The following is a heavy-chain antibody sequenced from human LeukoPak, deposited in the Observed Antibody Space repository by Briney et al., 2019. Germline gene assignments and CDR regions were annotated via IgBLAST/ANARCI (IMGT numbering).Heavy chain of an antibody. Sequence: GGSLRLSCAASGITFRSYGMHWVRQAPGKGLEWVAVISYDGSHKYYADSVKGRFSISRDNSKNTLYLQMNSLRADGTAVYYCAKGARGDTVTSIVGLNWFDPWGQGTLVTVPS. CDR3: AKGARGDTVTSIVGLNWFDP. J-gene: IGHJ5*02. CDR2: ISYDGSHK. V-gene: IGHV3-30*18. CDR1: GITFRSYG. D-gene: IGHD4-17*01.